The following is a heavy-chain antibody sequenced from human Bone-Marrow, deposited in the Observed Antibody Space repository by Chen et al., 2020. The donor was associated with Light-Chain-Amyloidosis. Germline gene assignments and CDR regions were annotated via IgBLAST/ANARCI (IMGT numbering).Heavy chain of an antibody. D-gene: IGHD1-1*01. CDR3: VRDLNEPFTGLYKGWFDS. J-gene: IGHJ5*01. CDR2: IHGDASGV. V-gene: IGHV3-74*01. Sequence: EVQLVESGGGSVQPGGSLRLSCAASGFTFSDYWMQWVRQAPGKGLVWVSHIHGDASGVSYADSVKGRFTISRDNARNTLYLQMNSLRAEDTAVYFCVRDLNEPFTGLYKGWFDSWGRGTQVTVSS. CDR1: GFTFSDYW.